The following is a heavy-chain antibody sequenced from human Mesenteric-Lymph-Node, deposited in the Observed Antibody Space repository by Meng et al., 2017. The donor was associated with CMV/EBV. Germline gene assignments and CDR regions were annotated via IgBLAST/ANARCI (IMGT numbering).Heavy chain of an antibody. Sequence: ESLKISCAVYGGSFSGYYWSWIRQPPGKGLEWIGEINHSGSTNYNPSLKSRVTISVDTSKNQFSLKLSSVTAADTAVYYCARGRVNGAIFGVVRTIFDYWGQGTLVTVSS. J-gene: IGHJ4*02. CDR3: ARGRVNGAIFGVVRTIFDY. D-gene: IGHD3-3*01. CDR2: INHSGST. V-gene: IGHV4-34*01. CDR1: GGSFSGYY.